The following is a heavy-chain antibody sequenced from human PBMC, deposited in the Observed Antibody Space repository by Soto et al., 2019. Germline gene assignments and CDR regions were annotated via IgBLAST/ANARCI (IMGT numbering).Heavy chain of an antibody. CDR3: ARHYYDSSGDAFDI. D-gene: IGHD3-22*01. J-gene: IGHJ3*02. Sequence: GGSLRLSCAASGFTFSDYYMSWIRQAPGKGLEWVSYISSRSSYIYYADSVKGRFTISRDNAKNSLYLQMNSLRAEDTALYYCARHYYDSSGDAFDIWGQGTMVTV. CDR1: GFTFSDYY. CDR2: ISSRSSYI. V-gene: IGHV3-11*03.